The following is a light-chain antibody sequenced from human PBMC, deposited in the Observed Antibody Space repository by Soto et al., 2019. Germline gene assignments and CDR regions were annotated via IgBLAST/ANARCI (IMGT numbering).Light chain of an antibody. V-gene: IGKV3-11*01. J-gene: IGKJ5*01. CDR1: QSVNIY. CDR3: QQRSNWPIT. CDR2: DAS. Sequence: EIVLTQSPATLSLSPGERATLSCRASQSVNIYLAWYQQKPGQAPRLLIYDASNRATGLPARFRGRGSGTDFTLTISSLEPEDIAVYYCQQRSNWPITFGQGTRLEIK.